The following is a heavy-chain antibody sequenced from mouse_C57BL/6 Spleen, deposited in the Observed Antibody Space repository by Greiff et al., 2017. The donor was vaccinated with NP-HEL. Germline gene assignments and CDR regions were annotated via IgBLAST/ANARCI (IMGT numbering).Heavy chain of an antibody. Sequence: VQLQQSGAELVMPGASVKLSCKASGYTFTSYWMHWVKQRPGQGLEWIGEIDPSDSYTNYNQKFEGKSTLTVDKSSSTAYMQLSSLTSEDSAVYYCARSYSYYFDYWGQGTTLTVSS. J-gene: IGHJ2*01. V-gene: IGHV1-69*01. CDR2: IDPSDSYT. CDR1: GYTFTSYW. D-gene: IGHD2-10*01. CDR3: ARSYSYYFDY.